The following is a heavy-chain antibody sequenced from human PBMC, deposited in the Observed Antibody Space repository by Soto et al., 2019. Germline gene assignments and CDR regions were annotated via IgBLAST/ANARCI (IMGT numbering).Heavy chain of an antibody. CDR1: GGTFSNHA. V-gene: IGHV1-69*13. CDR3: ARDDATYCGGDCYRYFYYGMDV. D-gene: IGHD2-21*02. CDR2: IIPMFPTA. J-gene: IGHJ6*02. Sequence: VASVKVSCKASGGTFSNHAISWVRQAPGQGLEWVGGIIPMFPTADYAQRFQGRVTITADDSTTTVYMELGGLRSEDTAMYYCARDDATYCGGDCYRYFYYGMDVWGQGTTVTVSS.